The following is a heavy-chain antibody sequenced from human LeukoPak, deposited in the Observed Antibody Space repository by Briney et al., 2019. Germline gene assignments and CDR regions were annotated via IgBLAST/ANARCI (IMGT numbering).Heavy chain of an antibody. D-gene: IGHD2-2*02. Sequence: SETLSLTCTVSGGSISSYYWSWIRQPAGKGLEWIGRIYTSGSTNYNPSLKSRVTMSVDTSKNQFSLKLSSVTAADTAVYYCARAGGYCSSTSCYTSNWFDPWGQGTLVTVSS. CDR1: GGSISSYY. CDR2: IYTSGST. J-gene: IGHJ5*02. V-gene: IGHV4-4*07. CDR3: ARAGGYCSSTSCYTSNWFDP.